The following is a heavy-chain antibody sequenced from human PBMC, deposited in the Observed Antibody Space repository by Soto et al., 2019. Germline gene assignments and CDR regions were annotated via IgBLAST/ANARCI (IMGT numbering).Heavy chain of an antibody. J-gene: IGHJ6*02. V-gene: IGHV3-21*01. CDR1: GFTFSSYS. Sequence: GGSLRLSCAASGFTFSSYSMNWVRQAPGKGLEWVSSISSSSSYIYYADSVKGRFTISRDNAKNSLYLQMNSLRAEDTAVYYCASSIVVPAAQVLYGMDVWGQRTTVTVSS. D-gene: IGHD2-2*01. CDR3: ASSIVVPAAQVLYGMDV. CDR2: ISSSSSYI.